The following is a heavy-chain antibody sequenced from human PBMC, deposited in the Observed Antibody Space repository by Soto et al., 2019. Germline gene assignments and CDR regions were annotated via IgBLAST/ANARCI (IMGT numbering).Heavy chain of an antibody. CDR2: IWYDGSNK. Sequence: PGGSLRLSCAASGFTFSSYGMHWVRQAPGKGLEWVAVIWYDGSNKYYADSVKGRFTISRDNSKNTLYLQMNSLRAEDTAVYYCAANYASGSYLYYWGQGTLVTVSS. J-gene: IGHJ4*02. CDR1: GFTFSSYG. D-gene: IGHD3-10*01. V-gene: IGHV3-33*01. CDR3: AANYASGSYLYY.